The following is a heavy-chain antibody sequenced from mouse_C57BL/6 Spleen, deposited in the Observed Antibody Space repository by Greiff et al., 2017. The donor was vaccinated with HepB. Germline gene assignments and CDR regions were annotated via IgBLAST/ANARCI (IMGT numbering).Heavy chain of an antibody. J-gene: IGHJ3*01. CDR1: GYTFTDHS. V-gene: IGHV1-78*01. CDR2: IYPRDGGT. Sequence: VQLQQSDAELVKPGASVKISCKASGYTFTDHSIHWVKQRPEQGLEWIGNIYPRDGGTKYNEKFKGKATLTADKSSSTAYMQLNSLTSEDSAVYFGAQNGSGSGFAYWGQGTPVTVSA. D-gene: IGHD3-2*02. CDR3: AQNGSGSGFAY.